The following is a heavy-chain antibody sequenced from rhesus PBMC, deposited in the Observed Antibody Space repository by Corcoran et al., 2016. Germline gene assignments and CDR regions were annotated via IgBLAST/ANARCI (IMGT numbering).Heavy chain of an antibody. CDR2: QYVVRRSH. J-gene: IGHJ5-2*02. CDR1: GGSISSGYD. D-gene: IGHD3-3*01. Sequence: QVQLQESGPGVVKPSETLSLTCAVSGGSISSGYDWSWISQPPGKGHEWVGYQYVVRRSHNYNPSLKNQVTVPKDSSKNQFSLKLSSVTAADTAVYYCARAGEIWTGKYNSLDVWGRGVLVTVSS. V-gene: IGHV4-76*01. CDR3: ARAGEIWTGKYNSLDV.